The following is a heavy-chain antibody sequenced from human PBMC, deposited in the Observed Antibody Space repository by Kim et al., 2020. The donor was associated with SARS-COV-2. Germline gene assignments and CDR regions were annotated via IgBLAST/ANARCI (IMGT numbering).Heavy chain of an antibody. CDR3: ARNRGSSSSYYYAMDV. Sequence: GGSLRLSCATSGFTFSSNTIHWVRQAPGKGLEWVALISNDGSTKYFADSVKGRFTISRVGSRNTLYLQMNSLRAEDTAVYYCARNRGSSSSYYYAMDVWGQGTTVTVSS. J-gene: IGHJ6*02. CDR1: GFTFSSNT. V-gene: IGHV3-30-3*01. D-gene: IGHD6-13*01. CDR2: ISNDGSTK.